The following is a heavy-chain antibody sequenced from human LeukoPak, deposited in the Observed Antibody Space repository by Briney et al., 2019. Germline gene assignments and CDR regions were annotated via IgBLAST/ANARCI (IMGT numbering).Heavy chain of an antibody. CDR3: ARVGSYSSQRGDDY. CDR1: GYSISSGYY. D-gene: IGHD6-13*01. Sequence: SETLSLTCTVSGYSISSGYYWGWIRQPPGKGLEWIGSIYHSGSTYYNPSLKSRVTISVDTFKNQFSLKLSSVTAADTAVYYCARVGSYSSQRGDDYWGQGTLVTVSS. V-gene: IGHV4-38-2*02. CDR2: IYHSGST. J-gene: IGHJ4*02.